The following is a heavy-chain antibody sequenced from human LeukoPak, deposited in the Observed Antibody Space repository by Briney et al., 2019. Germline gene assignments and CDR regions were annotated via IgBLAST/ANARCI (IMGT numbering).Heavy chain of an antibody. Sequence: PGGSLRLSCAASGFTFSRYSMKWVRQAPGKGLEWVSYINSSSSTIYYADSVKGRFTVSRDNAKNSLYLQMNSLRDEDTAVYYCARETSTRWYYFDYWGQGTLVTVSS. D-gene: IGHD6-13*01. J-gene: IGHJ4*02. CDR3: ARETSTRWYYFDY. V-gene: IGHV3-48*02. CDR2: INSSSSTI. CDR1: GFTFSRYS.